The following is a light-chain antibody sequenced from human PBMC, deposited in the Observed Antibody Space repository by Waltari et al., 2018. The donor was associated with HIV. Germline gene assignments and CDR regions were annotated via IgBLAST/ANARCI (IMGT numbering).Light chain of an antibody. CDR1: SSHVGGYKS. CDR3: SSYAGSNNVV. CDR2: EVS. J-gene: IGLJ2*01. V-gene: IGLV2-8*01. Sequence: QSALTQPPSASGSPGQSVTISCTGTSSHVGGYKSVSWYQQHPGKAPQVMIYEVSKRPSGVPDRFSGSKSGNTASLTVSGLQAEDEADYYCSSYAGSNNVVFGGGTKLTVL.